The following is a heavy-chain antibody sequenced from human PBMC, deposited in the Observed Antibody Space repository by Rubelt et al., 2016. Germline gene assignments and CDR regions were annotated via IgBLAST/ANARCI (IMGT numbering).Heavy chain of an antibody. CDR3: ARSKDTAMVTDADWYFDL. Sequence: QVQLVQSGAEVKKPGASVKVSCKASGYTFTSYAMHWVRQAPGQRLEWLGWINACNGNTKYSQKFQCRVTITRDTSASTAYMELSSLRSEDTAVYYCARSKDTAMVTDADWYFDLWGRGTLVTVSS. J-gene: IGHJ2*01. CDR1: GYTFTSYA. V-gene: IGHV1-3*01. D-gene: IGHD5-18*01. CDR2: INACNGNT.